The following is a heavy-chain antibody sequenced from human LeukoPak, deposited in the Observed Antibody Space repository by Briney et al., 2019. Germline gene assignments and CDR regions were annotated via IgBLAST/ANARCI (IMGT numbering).Heavy chain of an antibody. CDR1: GFTFRNAW. V-gene: IGHV3-15*01. D-gene: IGHD1-7*01. CDR3: TTEGITGTPG. Sequence: GGSLRLSWAASGFTFRNAWVSWVRQTPGKGLEWVGRIKSKTDGGTTDYAAPVKGRFTISRDDSKNTLYLQMNSLKTEYTAVYYCTTEGITGTPGWGQGTLVTVSS. J-gene: IGHJ4*02. CDR2: IKSKTDGGTT.